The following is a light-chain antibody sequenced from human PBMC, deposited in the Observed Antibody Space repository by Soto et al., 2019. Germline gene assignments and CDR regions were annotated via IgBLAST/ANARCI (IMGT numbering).Light chain of an antibody. CDR2: EVS. CDR3: SSYTSSGTLYV. CDR1: SSDVGGYNF. J-gene: IGLJ1*01. Sequence: QSALTQPASVSGSPGQSITISCTGTSSDVGGYNFVSWYQQHPGKAPKLIIYEVSNRPSGVSNRFSGSKSGNTASLTISGLQAEDEADYYCSSYTSSGTLYVFGTGTKLTVL. V-gene: IGLV2-14*01.